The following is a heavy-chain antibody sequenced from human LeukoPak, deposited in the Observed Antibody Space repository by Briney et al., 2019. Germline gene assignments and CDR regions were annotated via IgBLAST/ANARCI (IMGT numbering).Heavy chain of an antibody. CDR1: GGSISSYY. Sequence: SETLSLTCTVPGGSISSYYWSWIRQPPGMGLEWIGYIYYRGSTDYNPSLKSRVTISVDTSKNQFSLKLSSVSAADTAVYYCARAPGGYGSGSRGAFDIWGQGTMVTVSS. J-gene: IGHJ3*02. D-gene: IGHD3-10*01. CDR2: IYYRGST. CDR3: ARAPGGYGSGSRGAFDI. V-gene: IGHV4-59*01.